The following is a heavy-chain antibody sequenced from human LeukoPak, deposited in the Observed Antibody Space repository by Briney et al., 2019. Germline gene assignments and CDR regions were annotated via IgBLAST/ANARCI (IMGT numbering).Heavy chain of an antibody. CDR1: GFTFRNAW. Sequence: GGSLRLSCAASGFTFRNAWMSWVRQAPGKGLEWVGRIISKTDGGTTEYAAPVKGRFTISRDDSQGTLYLQMNSLKIEDTAVYYCTTDVLFLTSGLQGYFDLWGRGTLVTVSS. D-gene: IGHD3-10*02. CDR2: IISKTDGGTT. V-gene: IGHV3-15*01. J-gene: IGHJ2*01. CDR3: TTDVLFLTSGLQGYFDL.